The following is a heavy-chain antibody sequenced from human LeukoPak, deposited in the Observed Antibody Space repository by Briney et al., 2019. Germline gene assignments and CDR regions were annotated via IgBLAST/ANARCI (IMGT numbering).Heavy chain of an antibody. Sequence: GGSLRLSCAASGFTFSSYGMHWVRQAPGKGLEWVAVISYDGSNKYYADSVKGRFTISRDNSKNTLYLQMNSLRAEDTAVYYCAKVRTGHFLDYWGQGTLVTVSS. CDR3: AKVRTGHFLDY. D-gene: IGHD3/OR15-3a*01. CDR1: GFTFSSYG. J-gene: IGHJ4*02. CDR2: ISYDGSNK. V-gene: IGHV3-30*18.